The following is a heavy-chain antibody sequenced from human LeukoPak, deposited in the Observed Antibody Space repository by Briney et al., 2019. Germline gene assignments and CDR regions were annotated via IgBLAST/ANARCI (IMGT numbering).Heavy chain of an antibody. CDR2: ISGSGGST. J-gene: IGHJ4*02. V-gene: IGHV3-23*01. Sequence: GGSLRLSCAASGFTFSSYAMSWVRQAPGKGLEWVSGISGSGGSTYYADSVEGRFTISRDDSKNTLYLQMNSLRAEDTAVYYCARSGSFSPTYYFDYWGQGTLVTVSS. D-gene: IGHD1-26*01. CDR3: ARSGSFSPTYYFDY. CDR1: GFTFSSYA.